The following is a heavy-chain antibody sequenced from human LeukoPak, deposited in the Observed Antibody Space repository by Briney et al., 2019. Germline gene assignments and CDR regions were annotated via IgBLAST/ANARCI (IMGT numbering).Heavy chain of an antibody. J-gene: IGHJ5*02. D-gene: IGHD3-22*01. Sequence: SETLSLTCAVYGGSFSGYYWSWIRQPPGKGLEWIGEINHSGSTNYNPSLKSRVTISVDTSKNQFSLKLSSVTAADTAVYYCARRLYYYYYDSSGCYSNWFDPWGQGTLVTVSS. V-gene: IGHV4-34*01. CDR2: INHSGST. CDR3: ARRLYYYYYDSSGCYSNWFDP. CDR1: GGSFSGYY.